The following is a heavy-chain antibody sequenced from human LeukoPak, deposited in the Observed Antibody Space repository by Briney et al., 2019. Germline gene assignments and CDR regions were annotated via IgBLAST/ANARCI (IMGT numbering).Heavy chain of an antibody. Sequence: SETLSLTCTVSGGSISNYYWSWIRQPPGKGLEWIGYVYNSGSTKYNPSLKSRVTISVDTSKNQFSLKLSSVTAADTAVYYCARDAMGGGFPFDYWGQGTLVTVSS. CDR3: ARDAMGGGFPFDY. D-gene: IGHD1-26*01. CDR1: GGSISNYY. V-gene: IGHV4-4*08. CDR2: VYNSGST. J-gene: IGHJ4*02.